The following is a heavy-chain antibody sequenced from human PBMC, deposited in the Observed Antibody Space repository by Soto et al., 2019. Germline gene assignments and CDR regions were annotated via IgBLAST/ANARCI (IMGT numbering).Heavy chain of an antibody. CDR2: INPSGGST. CDR3: AREPPFYSNTYTYYYYGMDV. D-gene: IGHD4-4*01. J-gene: IGHJ6*02. V-gene: IGHV1-46*01. Sequence: ASVKVSCKASGYTFTSYYMHWVRQAPGQGLEWMGIINPSGGSTSYAQKFQGRVTMTRDTSTGTVYMELSSLRSEDTAVYYCAREPPFYSNTYTYYYYGMDVWGQGTTVTVSS. CDR1: GYTFTSYY.